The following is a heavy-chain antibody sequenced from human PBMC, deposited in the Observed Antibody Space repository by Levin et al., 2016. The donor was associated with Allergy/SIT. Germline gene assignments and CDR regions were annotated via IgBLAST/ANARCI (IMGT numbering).Heavy chain of an antibody. Sequence: SETLSLTCAVSGGSISSSNWWSWVRQPPGKGLEWIGKIYHSGSTNYNPSLKSRVTISVDKSKNQFSLKLSSVTAADTAVYYCARRLATHPRYYYYHYYMDVWGKGTTVTVSS. CDR2: IYHSGST. D-gene: IGHD2-15*01. CDR3: ARRLATHPRYYYYHYYMDV. CDR1: GGSISSSNW. V-gene: IGHV4-4*02. J-gene: IGHJ6*03.